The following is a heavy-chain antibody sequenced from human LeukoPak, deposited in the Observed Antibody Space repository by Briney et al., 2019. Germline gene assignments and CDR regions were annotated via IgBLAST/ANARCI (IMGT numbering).Heavy chain of an antibody. J-gene: IGHJ4*02. V-gene: IGHV3-23*01. CDR2: SSGSGGST. CDR1: GFTFSSYA. D-gene: IGHD6-19*01. CDR3: ARNDAQGWYWDFDY. Sequence: GVSLRLSCAASGFTFSSYAMSWAPKAPGKGLEGVSASSGSGGSTYYAHSVKRRFTIYRDNSKNPLYLQMSSLRAEDTAVYYCARNDAQGWYWDFDYWGQGTLVTVSS.